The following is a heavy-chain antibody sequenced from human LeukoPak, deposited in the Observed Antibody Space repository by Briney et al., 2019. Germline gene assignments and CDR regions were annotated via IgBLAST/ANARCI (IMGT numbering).Heavy chain of an antibody. D-gene: IGHD3-10*01. CDR2: IRYDGSNK. V-gene: IGHV3-30*02. Sequence: GGPLRLSCAASGFTFSSYGMHWVRQAPGKGLEWVAFIRYDGSNKYYADSVKGRFTISRDNSKNTLYLQMNSLRAEDTAVYYCVGITMVRGAIDYWGQGTLVTVSS. J-gene: IGHJ4*02. CDR1: GFTFSSYG. CDR3: VGITMVRGAIDY.